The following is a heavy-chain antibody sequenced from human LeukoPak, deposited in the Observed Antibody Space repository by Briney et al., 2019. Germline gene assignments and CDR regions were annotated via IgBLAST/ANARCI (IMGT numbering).Heavy chain of an antibody. CDR3: ARRWSLEYYSDY. V-gene: IGHV3-7*03. Sequence: GGSLRLSCAASGFTFSSYRMSWVRQAPGKGLEWVANIKQDGSEKYYVDSVKGRFTISRDNAKNSLYLQMNSLRAEDTAVYYCARRWSLEYYSDYWGQGTLVTVSS. J-gene: IGHJ4*02. D-gene: IGHD5-24*01. CDR1: GFTFSSYR. CDR2: IKQDGSEK.